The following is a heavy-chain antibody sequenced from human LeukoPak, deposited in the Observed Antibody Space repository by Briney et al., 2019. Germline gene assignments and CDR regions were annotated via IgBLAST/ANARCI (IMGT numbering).Heavy chain of an antibody. V-gene: IGHV3-21*01. J-gene: IGHJ4*02. D-gene: IGHD6-13*01. CDR3: ARGTGLAAGSFDY. CDR2: ISSSSSYI. Sequence: PGGSLRLSCAASGFTFSSYSMNWVRQAPGKGLEWVSSISSSSSYIYYADSVKGRFTISRDNAKKSLYLQMNSLRAEDTAVYYCARGTGLAAGSFDYWGQGTLVTVSS. CDR1: GFTFSSYS.